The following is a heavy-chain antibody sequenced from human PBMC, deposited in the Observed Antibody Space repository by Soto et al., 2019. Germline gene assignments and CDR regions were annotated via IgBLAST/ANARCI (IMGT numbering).Heavy chain of an antibody. CDR2: IYYSGST. D-gene: IGHD3-16*01. V-gene: IGHV4-31*03. CDR3: ARLRLGELYTNDY. CDR1: GGSISSGGYY. Sequence: QVQLQESGPGLVKPSQTLSLTCTVSGGSISSGGYYWSWIRQHPGKGLEWIGYIYYSGSTYYNPSLKSRVTISGDTSKNQFSLKLSSVTAADTAVYYCARLRLGELYTNDYWGQGTLVTVSS. J-gene: IGHJ4*02.